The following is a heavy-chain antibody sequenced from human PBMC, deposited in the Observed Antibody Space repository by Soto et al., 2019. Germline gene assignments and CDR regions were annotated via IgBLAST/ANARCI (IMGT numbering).Heavy chain of an antibody. J-gene: IGHJ6*02. CDR1: GYTFSVYY. CDR3: ARGGIVVVVAATTAGGMDV. V-gene: IGHV1-2*02. Sequence: ASVTVSCRASGYTFSVYYRHWVRHAPGQGLEWMGWINPNSGGTNYAQKFQGRVTMTRDTSISTAYMELSRLRSDDTAVYYCARGGIVVVVAATTAGGMDVWGQGTTVTVSS. D-gene: IGHD2-15*01. CDR2: INPNSGGT.